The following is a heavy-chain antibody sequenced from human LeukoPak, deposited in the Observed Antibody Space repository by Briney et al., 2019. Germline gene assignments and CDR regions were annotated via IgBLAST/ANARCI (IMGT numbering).Heavy chain of an antibody. V-gene: IGHV3-48*01. J-gene: IGHJ5*02. Sequence: GGSLRLSCAASGFTFSSYGMHWVRQAPGKGLEWVSYISSSSSSIYYADSVKGRFTISRDNAKNSLYLQMNSLRAEDTAVYYCARVVIRAFNWFDPWGQGTLVTVSS. D-gene: IGHD1-26*01. CDR3: ARVVIRAFNWFDP. CDR1: GFTFSSYG. CDR2: ISSSSSSI.